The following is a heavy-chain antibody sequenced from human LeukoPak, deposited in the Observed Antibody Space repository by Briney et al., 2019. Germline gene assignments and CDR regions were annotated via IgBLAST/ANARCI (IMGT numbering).Heavy chain of an antibody. D-gene: IGHD6-13*01. CDR1: GFTFSSYW. Sequence: GGSLRLSCAASGFTFSSYWMSWVRQAPGKGLEWVANIKQDGSEKYYVDSVKGRFTISRDNAKNSLYLQMNSLRAEDTAVYYCARVFGSRLRHFDYWGQGTLVTVSS. J-gene: IGHJ4*02. V-gene: IGHV3-7*01. CDR3: ARVFGSRLRHFDY. CDR2: IKQDGSEK.